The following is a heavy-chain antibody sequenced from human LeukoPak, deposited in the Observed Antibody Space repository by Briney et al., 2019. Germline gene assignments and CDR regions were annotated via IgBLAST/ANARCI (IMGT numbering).Heavy chain of an antibody. CDR1: GYTFTNYH. V-gene: IGHV1-8*03. J-gene: IGHJ4*02. CDR3: ARTTSFTASGYDY. Sequence: ASVKVSCKASGYTFTNYHINWVRQATGQELEWMGWMNPNNGDSGYAQKFQGRVTITRDTSISTSYMELRSLSSDDTAVYFCARTTSFTASGYDYWGQGTLVTVSS. D-gene: IGHD6-25*01. CDR2: MNPNNGDS.